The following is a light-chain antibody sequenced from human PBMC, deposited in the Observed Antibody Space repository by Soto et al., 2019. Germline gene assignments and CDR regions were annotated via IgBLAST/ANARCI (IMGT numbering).Light chain of an antibody. V-gene: IGKV3-20*01. CDR3: PRYGLPPST. J-gene: IGKJ5*01. CDR1: RSLDSGQ. Sequence: TQSLITVYLSPGKIAPLSCRVSRSLDSGQLAWYPQRVGRAPWLCSLDAFVKAICIPDRFSASGSATDFTRSKARLDPEDFTVYLSPRYGLPPSTFGQGTRLEIK. CDR2: DAF.